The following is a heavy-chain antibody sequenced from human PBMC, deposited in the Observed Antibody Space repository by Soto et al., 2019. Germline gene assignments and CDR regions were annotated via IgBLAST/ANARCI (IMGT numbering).Heavy chain of an antibody. CDR2: IIPIFGTA. J-gene: IGHJ5*02. D-gene: IGHD5-12*01. Sequence: SVKVSCKASGGTFSSYAISWVRQAPGQGLEWMGGIIPIFGTANYAQKFQGRVTITADKSTSTAYMELSSLRSEDTAVHYCAYSGYDPSWFDPWGQGTLVTVSS. V-gene: IGHV1-69*06. CDR3: AYSGYDPSWFDP. CDR1: GGTFSSYA.